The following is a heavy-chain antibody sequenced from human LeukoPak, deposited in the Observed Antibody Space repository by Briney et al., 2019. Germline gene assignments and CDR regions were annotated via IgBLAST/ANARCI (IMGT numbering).Heavy chain of an antibody. Sequence: SETLTLTCTVSGGSISNYYWSWIRQPPGKGLEWIGYIYYSGSTNYNPSLKSRVTISVDTSKNQFSLKLSSVTAADTAVYYCARRVKGIAAAGSRWFAPWGQGTLVTVSS. CDR3: ARRVKGIAAAGSRWFAP. V-gene: IGHV4-59*08. CDR1: GGSISNYY. CDR2: IYYSGST. J-gene: IGHJ5*02. D-gene: IGHD6-13*01.